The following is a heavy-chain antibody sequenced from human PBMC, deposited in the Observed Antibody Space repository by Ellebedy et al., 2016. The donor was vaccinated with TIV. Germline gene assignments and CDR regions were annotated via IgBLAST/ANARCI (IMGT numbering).Heavy chain of an antibody. Sequence: MPSETLSLTCNVSGDSMSNYWWSWIRQPPGKPLEWIGYIYYSGSTNYDPSLKSRVTISLDTSKNQFSLRLTSVTAADTAVYYCARFFESGSTGDYWGQGTLVTVSS. D-gene: IGHD3-10*01. CDR3: ARFFESGSTGDY. V-gene: IGHV4-59*08. CDR2: IYYSGST. CDR1: GDSMSNYW. J-gene: IGHJ4*02.